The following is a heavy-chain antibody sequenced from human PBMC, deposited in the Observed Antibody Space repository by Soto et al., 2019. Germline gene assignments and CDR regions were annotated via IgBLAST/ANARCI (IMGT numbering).Heavy chain of an antibody. CDR2: IIPSYDRT. J-gene: IGHJ4*02. CDR1: GDAFKSYA. V-gene: IGHV1-69*06. Sequence: QVLLLQSGSEVKKPGSSVKVSCKASGDAFKSYAIHWVRQAPGQGLEYMGRIIPSYDRTKYAQKFQGRLTVTADIYTSTVYMELSSLRSEDTAVYYCARDPTNDYGDDTFDYWGQGTKVIVSP. D-gene: IGHD4-17*01. CDR3: ARDPTNDYGDDTFDY.